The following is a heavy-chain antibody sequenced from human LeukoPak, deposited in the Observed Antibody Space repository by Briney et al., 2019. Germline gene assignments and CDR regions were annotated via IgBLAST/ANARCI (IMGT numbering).Heavy chain of an antibody. CDR3: ARDRGPITMIVVPYDAFDI. Sequence: PGGSLRLSCAASGFTFSSYEMEWVRQAPGKGLEWVSYISSSGSTIYYADSVRGRFTISRDNAKNSLYLQMNSLRAEDTAVYYCARDRGPITMIVVPYDAFDIWGQGTMVTVSS. CDR1: GFTFSSYE. V-gene: IGHV3-48*03. J-gene: IGHJ3*02. CDR2: ISSSGSTI. D-gene: IGHD3-22*01.